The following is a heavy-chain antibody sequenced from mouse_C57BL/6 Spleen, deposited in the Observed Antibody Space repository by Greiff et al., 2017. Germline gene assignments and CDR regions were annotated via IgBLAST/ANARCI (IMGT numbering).Heavy chain of an antibody. J-gene: IGHJ1*03. CDR2: ILPGSGST. D-gene: IGHD1-1*01. CDR3: ARPPYYGSSDKYFEV. Sequence: VHLVESGAELMKPGASVKLSCKASGYTFTGYWIEWVKQRPGHGLEWIGEILPGSGSTNDNEKFKGKATFTADTSSNTTYMQLSSLTTEDSAIYYCARPPYYGSSDKYFEVWGTGATVTVSS. V-gene: IGHV1-9*01. CDR1: GYTFTGYW.